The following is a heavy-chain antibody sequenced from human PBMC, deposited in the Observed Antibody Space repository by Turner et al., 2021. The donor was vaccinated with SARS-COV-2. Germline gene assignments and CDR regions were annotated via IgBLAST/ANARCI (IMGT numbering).Heavy chain of an antibody. D-gene: IGHD3-22*01. CDR2: IIPIHGIA. J-gene: IGHJ4*02. CDR1: GGSFSSYA. Sequence: QVQLVQSGAEVKKSGSSVKVSCKASGGSFSSYAISWVRQAPGQELEWMVGIIPIHGIANYAHKFQGRVTITADKTTSTAYIELSSLRSEDTAVYYCSRIEAYDSSGYYSDYWGQGTLVTVSS. CDR3: SRIEAYDSSGYYSDY. V-gene: IGHV1-69*10.